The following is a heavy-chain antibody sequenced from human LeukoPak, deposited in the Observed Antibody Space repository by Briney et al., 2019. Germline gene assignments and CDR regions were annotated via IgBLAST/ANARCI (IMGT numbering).Heavy chain of an antibody. Sequence: PGGSLSLSCAASGFNLSTSWMNWVRQAPGKGLEWVASMKTDGTEKYYVDSVKGRFNISRDNAKNSVYLQMNSLTVEDTAVYYCSTSGPHGGKSPAGYWGQGTLVTVSS. CDR1: GFNLSTSW. D-gene: IGHD4-23*01. CDR3: STSGPHGGKSPAGY. V-gene: IGHV3-7*01. J-gene: IGHJ4*02. CDR2: MKTDGTEK.